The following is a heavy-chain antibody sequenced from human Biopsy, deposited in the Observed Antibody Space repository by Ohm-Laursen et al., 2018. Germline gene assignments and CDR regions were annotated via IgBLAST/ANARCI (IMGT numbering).Heavy chain of an antibody. Sequence: SLRLSCAATGFSVSSYDMNWVRQAPGKGLEWISLIWYDGTNEDYADSVKGRFTISRDNSKNTLYLQINTLTLEDTAFYYCARGLSSGWYGYFDVWGRGTLVTVSS. CDR3: ARGLSSGWYGYFDV. CDR1: GFSVSSYD. CDR2: IWYDGTNE. V-gene: IGHV3-33*04. D-gene: IGHD6-19*01. J-gene: IGHJ2*01.